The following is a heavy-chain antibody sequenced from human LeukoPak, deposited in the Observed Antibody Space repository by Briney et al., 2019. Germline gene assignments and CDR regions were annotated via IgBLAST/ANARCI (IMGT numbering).Heavy chain of an antibody. CDR2: INHSGST. V-gene: IGHV4-34*01. CDR3: ASSGWYRSIDY. J-gene: IGHJ4*02. Sequence: SETLSLTCAVCGGSFSGYYWSWIRQPPGKGLEWIGEINHSGSTNYNPSLKSRVTISVDTSKNQFSLKLSSVTAADTAVYYCASSGWYRSIDYWGQGTLVTVSS. D-gene: IGHD6-19*01. CDR1: GGSFSGYY.